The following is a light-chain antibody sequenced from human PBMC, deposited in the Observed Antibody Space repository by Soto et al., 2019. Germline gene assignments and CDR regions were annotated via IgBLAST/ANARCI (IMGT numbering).Light chain of an antibody. CDR2: EDS. CDR3: MSHSSTTERVV. CDR1: GIDAGGHNY. Sequence: QCPLTQPASVSGCPGQSITISCTGTGIDAGGHNYVSWYQQHPGKAPQLIINEDSHRPSGVSNRFSGSKSDNTASLTISGLQAEDEANYYCMSHSSTTERVVFGGGTKVTGL. V-gene: IGLV2-14*01. J-gene: IGLJ2*01.